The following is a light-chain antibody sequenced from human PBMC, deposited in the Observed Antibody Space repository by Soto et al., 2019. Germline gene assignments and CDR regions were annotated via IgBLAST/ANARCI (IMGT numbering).Light chain of an antibody. CDR1: SSDVGGYNY. CDR3: NSYTSSSTLV. V-gene: IGLV2-14*03. J-gene: IGLJ1*01. CDR2: AVS. Sequence: QSVLTQPASVSGSPGQSIAISCTGTSSDVGGYNYVSWYQHHPGKAPKLMIYAVSERPSGVSNRFSGSKSGNTASLTISGLQAEDEADYYCNSYTSSSTLVFGTGTKVTDL.